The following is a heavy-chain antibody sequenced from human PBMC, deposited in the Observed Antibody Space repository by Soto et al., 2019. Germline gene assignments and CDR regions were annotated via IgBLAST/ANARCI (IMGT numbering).Heavy chain of an antibody. CDR1: GFSLSSYF. D-gene: IGHD6-19*01. J-gene: IGHJ4*02. V-gene: IGHV3-23*01. CDR3: AKDLEKWLVQLGGLDS. CDR2: ISNSGGST. Sequence: EVQLLESGGGLVQPGGSLRLSCAASGFSLSSYFMTWVRQAPGKGLEWVSAISNSGGSTYYADSVKGRFTISRDNSKNTLYLQMNSLRAEDTAVYFCAKDLEKWLVQLGGLDSWGQGTLVTVSS.